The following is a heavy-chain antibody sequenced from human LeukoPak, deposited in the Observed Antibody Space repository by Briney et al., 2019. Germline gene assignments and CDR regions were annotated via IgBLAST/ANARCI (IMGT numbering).Heavy chain of an antibody. V-gene: IGHV3-23*01. CDR3: AKEPGSTSRASGAFAI. J-gene: IGHJ3*02. Sequence: GGSLRLSCAASGFTFSSYAMSWDRQAPGKGLEWVSAISGSGGSTYYAASVKGRFTISRDNSKNTLYQQMNSLRADDTALYYCAKEPGSTSRASGAFAIWCEGTMVTVSS. D-gene: IGHD2-2*01. CDR2: ISGSGGST. CDR1: GFTFSSYA.